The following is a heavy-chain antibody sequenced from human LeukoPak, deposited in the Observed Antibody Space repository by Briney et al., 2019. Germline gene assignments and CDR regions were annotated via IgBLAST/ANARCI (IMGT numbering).Heavy chain of an antibody. J-gene: IGHJ5*02. CDR3: ARGADILTGWLKGNWFDP. V-gene: IGHV4-34*01. D-gene: IGHD3-9*01. CDR1: GGSFSGYY. CDR2: INHSGST. Sequence: SETLSLTCAVYGGSFSGYYWSWIRQPPGKGLEWTGEINHSGSTNYNPSLKSRVTISVDTSKNQFSLKLSSVTAADTAVYYCARGADILTGWLKGNWFDPWGQGTLVTVSS.